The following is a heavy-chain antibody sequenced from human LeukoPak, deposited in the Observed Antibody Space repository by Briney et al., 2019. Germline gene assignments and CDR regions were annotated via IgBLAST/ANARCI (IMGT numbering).Heavy chain of an antibody. J-gene: IGHJ4*02. Sequence: ASVTVSCKASGDTFTSYYMHWVRQAPGQGLEWMGIINPSGGSTSYAQKFQGRVSITADESTSTAYMELSSLRSEDTAVYYCARGMVRGVIITSEMYFDYWGQGTLVTVSS. CDR3: ARGMVRGVIITSEMYFDY. D-gene: IGHD3-10*01. V-gene: IGHV1-46*01. CDR1: GDTFTSYY. CDR2: INPSGGST.